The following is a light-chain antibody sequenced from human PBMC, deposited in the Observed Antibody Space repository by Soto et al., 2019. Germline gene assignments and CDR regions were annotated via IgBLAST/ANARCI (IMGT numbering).Light chain of an antibody. CDR2: DAS. V-gene: IGKV3-20*01. CDR3: HQYGLATWT. Sequence: EFELTQSPCTLSLSPGERATLSCRASQTLXNNYLAWDVQKPGQAPRLRXYDASSSANGSPDSFSGSGSGTEFTRTISSLHSNDCDCYYWHQYGLATWTFGQGTKVEIK. J-gene: IGKJ1*01. CDR1: QTLXNNY.